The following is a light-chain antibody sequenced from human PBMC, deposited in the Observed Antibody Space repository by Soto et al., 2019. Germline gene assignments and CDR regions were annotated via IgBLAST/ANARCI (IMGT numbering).Light chain of an antibody. Sequence: QSALTQPLSVSGSPGQSVTISCTGTSSDVGGYNFVSWYQQLPGKAPKLIIYDVTKRPSGVPDRFSGSKSGNTASLTISGLQAEDEADYYCCSYAGTYTLWVFGGGTKLTVL. J-gene: IGLJ3*02. CDR2: DVT. CDR3: CSYAGTYTLWV. CDR1: SSDVGGYNF. V-gene: IGLV2-11*01.